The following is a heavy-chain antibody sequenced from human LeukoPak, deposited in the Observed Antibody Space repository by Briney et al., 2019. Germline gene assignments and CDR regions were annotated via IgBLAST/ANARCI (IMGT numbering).Heavy chain of an antibody. J-gene: IGHJ4*02. CDR2: INPSGGST. CDR3: GRGVSTMVRGYGLKPTDY. D-gene: IGHD3-10*01. Sequence: ASVKVSCKASGYTFTIYYMHWVRQAPGQGLEWMGIINPSGGSTSYAQKFQGRVTMTRHTSTSTVYMELSSLRSEDTAVYYCGRGVSTMVRGYGLKPTDYWGQGTLVTVSS. V-gene: IGHV1-46*01. CDR1: GYTFTIYY.